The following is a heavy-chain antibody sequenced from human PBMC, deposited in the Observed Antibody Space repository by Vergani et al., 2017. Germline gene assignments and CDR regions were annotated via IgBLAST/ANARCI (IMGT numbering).Heavy chain of an antibody. CDR2: IIPILGIA. D-gene: IGHD3-9*01. CDR3: ARDGGTAGSNILTQGWFDP. J-gene: IGHJ5*02. V-gene: IGHV1-69*08. Sequence: QVQLVQSGAEVKKPGSSVKVSCKASGGTFSSYTISWVRQAPGQGLEWMGRIIPILGIANYAQKFQGRVSITADKSTSTAYMELGSLRSEETAVYYCARDGGTAGSNILTQGWFDPWGQGTLVTVSS. CDR1: GGTFSSYT.